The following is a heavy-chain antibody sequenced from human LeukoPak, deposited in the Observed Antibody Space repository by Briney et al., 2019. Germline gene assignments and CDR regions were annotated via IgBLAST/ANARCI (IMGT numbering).Heavy chain of an antibody. Sequence: PGRSLRLSCAASGFTFSSYAMRWVRQAPGKGLEWVAVISYDGSNKYYADSVKGRFTISRDNSKNTLYLQMNSLRAEDTAVYYCAREVYDSSGYYSHWGQGTLVTVFS. CDR1: GFTFSSYA. CDR3: AREVYDSSGYYSH. CDR2: ISYDGSNK. V-gene: IGHV3-30-3*01. D-gene: IGHD3-22*01. J-gene: IGHJ4*02.